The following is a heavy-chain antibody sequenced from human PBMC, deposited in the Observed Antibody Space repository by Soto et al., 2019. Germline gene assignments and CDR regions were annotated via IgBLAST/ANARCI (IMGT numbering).Heavy chain of an antibody. CDR2: ISSNGGST. V-gene: IGHV3-64D*08. CDR3: VKAQLLSSGWYIVPYFDY. Sequence: GGSLIHSCSSSGFTFSSYSMHLVRQAPGKGLEYVSAISSNGGSTYYADSVKGRFTISRDNSKNTLYLQMSSLRAEDTAVYYCVKAQLLSSGWYIVPYFDYWGQGTLVTVSS. CDR1: GFTFSSYS. J-gene: IGHJ4*02. D-gene: IGHD6-19*01.